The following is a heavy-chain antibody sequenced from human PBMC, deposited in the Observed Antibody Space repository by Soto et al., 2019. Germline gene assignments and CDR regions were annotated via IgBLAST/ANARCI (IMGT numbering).Heavy chain of an antibody. V-gene: IGHV3-23*01. Sequence: GGSLRLSCAASGFTFSSYAMSWVRQAPGKGLEWVSAISGSGGSTYYADSVKGRFTITRDNSKNTLYLQVNSLRAEDTAVYYCAKDRSVWRQGPDQHWGQGTLVTVSS. D-gene: IGHD3-3*01. CDR1: GFTFSSYA. CDR3: AKDRSVWRQGPDQH. J-gene: IGHJ1*01. CDR2: ISGSGGST.